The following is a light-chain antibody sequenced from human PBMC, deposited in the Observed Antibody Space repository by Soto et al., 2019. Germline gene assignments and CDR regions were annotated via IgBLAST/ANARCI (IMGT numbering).Light chain of an antibody. Sequence: QSAMSQPRSVSGSPGHSFAISCTGTSSDVGGYNYVSWYQQHPGKAPKLMIYDVTKRPSGVPDRFSGSSSGNTASLTISGLQAEDEADYFCCSYAGRYSYVFGTGTKVTVL. CDR2: DVT. V-gene: IGLV2-11*01. J-gene: IGLJ1*01. CDR3: CSYAGRYSYV. CDR1: SSDVGGYNY.